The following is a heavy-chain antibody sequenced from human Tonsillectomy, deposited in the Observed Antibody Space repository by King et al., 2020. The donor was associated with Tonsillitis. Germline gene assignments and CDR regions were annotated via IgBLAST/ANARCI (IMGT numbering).Heavy chain of an antibody. CDR1: GASISSGSSY. CDR2: FYTSGTF. Sequence: VQLQESGPGLVKPSQTLSLTCTVSGASISSGSSYWSWIRQPAGKALEWIGRFYTSGTFNYNPSLKSRVTMSVDTSKNQFSLQLNSVTAADTAVYYCATAGDGYPDTFDIWGQGTRVAVSS. CDR3: ATAGDGYPDTFDI. D-gene: IGHD5-24*01. V-gene: IGHV4-61*02. J-gene: IGHJ3*02.